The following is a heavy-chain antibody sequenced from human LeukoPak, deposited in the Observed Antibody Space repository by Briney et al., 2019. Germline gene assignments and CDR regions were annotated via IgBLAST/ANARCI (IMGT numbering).Heavy chain of an antibody. J-gene: IGHJ4*02. V-gene: IGHV1-2*06. CDR1: GYTFTSYY. CDR3: AKAYRPQVESAMVLGY. Sequence: ASVKVSCKASGYTFTSYYMHWVRQAPGQGLEWMGRMNPNSGSTNYAQKFQGRVTITRDTSISTADMELSSRRSEDTAVCYGAKAYRPQVESAMVLGYWGQGTRGTVSS. CDR2: MNPNSGST. D-gene: IGHD5-18*01.